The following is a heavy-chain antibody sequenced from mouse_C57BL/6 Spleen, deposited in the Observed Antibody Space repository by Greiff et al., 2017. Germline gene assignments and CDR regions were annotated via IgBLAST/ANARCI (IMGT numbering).Heavy chain of an antibody. Sequence: QVQLQQSGAELVRPGASVKLSCKASGYTFTDYYINWVKQRPGQGLEWIARIYPGSGNTYYNEKFKGEATLTAEKSSSTAYMQLSSLKSEDSAVYCCARDLYYYEGWYFDGWGTGTTVTVSS. D-gene: IGHD1-1*01. CDR1: GYTFTDYY. CDR2: IYPGSGNT. J-gene: IGHJ1*03. V-gene: IGHV1-76*01. CDR3: ARDLYYYEGWYFDG.